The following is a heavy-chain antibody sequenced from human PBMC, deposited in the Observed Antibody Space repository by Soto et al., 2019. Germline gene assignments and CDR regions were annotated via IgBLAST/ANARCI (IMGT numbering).Heavy chain of an antibody. D-gene: IGHD3-3*01. Sequence: ASGKVSCKASGYTFTSYPIHWVRQAPGQRPEWMGWINVGNGKTKYSQKIQDRVTITRDTSASTAYMELSSLISEDTAIYYCARDPPADGVHXDSWGQGTQVTVSS. CDR1: GYTFTSYP. V-gene: IGHV1-3*01. J-gene: IGHJ4*02. CDR2: INVGNGKT. CDR3: ARDPPADGVHXDS.